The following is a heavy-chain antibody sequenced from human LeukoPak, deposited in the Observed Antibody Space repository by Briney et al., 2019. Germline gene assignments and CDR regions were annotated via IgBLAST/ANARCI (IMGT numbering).Heavy chain of an antibody. D-gene: IGHD2-8*02. CDR3: ARVSSTGYGVSSGLFY. CDR2: ISGNDPTI. V-gene: IGHV3-48*04. CDR1: GFTFSSYS. Sequence: GGSLRLSCAASGFTFSSYSMNWVRQAPGKGLEWISYISGNDPTIYYADSVRGRFTVSRDNAENSLYLQMNSLRAEDTAVYYCARVSSTGYGVSSGLFYWGQGTLVTVSS. J-gene: IGHJ4*02.